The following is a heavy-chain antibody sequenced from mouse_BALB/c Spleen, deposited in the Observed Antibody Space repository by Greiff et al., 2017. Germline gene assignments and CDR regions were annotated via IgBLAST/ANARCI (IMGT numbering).Heavy chain of an antibody. J-gene: IGHJ4*01. CDR2: FNPGSGGT. CDR1: GYAFTNYL. Sequence: QVQLQQSGAELVRPGTSVTVSCKASGYAFTNYLIEWVKQRPGQGLEWIGVFNPGSGGTNYNEKFKGKATLTADKSSSTAYMQLSSLTSDDSAVYFCARRGLDYYAMDYWGQGTSVTVSA. V-gene: IGHV1-54*01. CDR3: ARRGLDYYAMDY.